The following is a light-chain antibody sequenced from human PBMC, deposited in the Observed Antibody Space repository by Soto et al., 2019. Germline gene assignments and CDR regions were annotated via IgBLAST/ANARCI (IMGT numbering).Light chain of an antibody. CDR1: QSVTYY. J-gene: IGKJ5*01. V-gene: IGKV3-11*01. CDR2: DAS. CDR3: QQRSYWPLS. Sequence: EMVLSQSPAPLSLSPGARATLSYRASQSVTYYLAWYQQKPGQAPRLLIYDASNRATGIPAMFSGSGSGSDFTLTICSLEPEDVAVYYCQQRSYWPLSFGQGTRLE.